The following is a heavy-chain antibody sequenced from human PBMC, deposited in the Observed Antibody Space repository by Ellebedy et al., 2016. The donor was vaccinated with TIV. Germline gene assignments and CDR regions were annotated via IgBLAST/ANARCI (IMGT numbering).Heavy chain of an antibody. CDR1: GYIFTAYY. Sequence: ASVKVSCKTSGYIFTAYYIHWVRQAPGQGLEWMGWINPDSGGTNYAQKFQGRVTMTRDTSMSTAYMELSRLRFDDTAVYYCARVIRGSSGMDVWGQGTTVTVS. CDR3: ARVIRGSSGMDV. D-gene: IGHD6-13*01. J-gene: IGHJ6*02. CDR2: INPDSGGT. V-gene: IGHV1-2*02.